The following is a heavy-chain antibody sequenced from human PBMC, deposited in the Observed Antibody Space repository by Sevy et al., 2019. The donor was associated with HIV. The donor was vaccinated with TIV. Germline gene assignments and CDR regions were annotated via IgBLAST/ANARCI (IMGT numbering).Heavy chain of an antibody. CDR2: ISAYNGNT. CDR3: ASCYYYDSSGYPEWEYFQH. V-gene: IGHV1-18*01. CDR1: GYTFTSYG. Sequence: ASVKVSCKASGYTFTSYGISWVRQAPGQGLEWMGWISAYNGNTNYAQKVQGRVTMTTDTSTSTAYMELRSLRSDDTAVYYCASCYYYDSSGYPEWEYFQHWGQGTLVTVSS. D-gene: IGHD3-22*01. J-gene: IGHJ1*01.